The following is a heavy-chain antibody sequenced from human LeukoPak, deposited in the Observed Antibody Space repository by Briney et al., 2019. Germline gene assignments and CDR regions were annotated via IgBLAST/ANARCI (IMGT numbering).Heavy chain of an antibody. V-gene: IGHV4-59*12. CDR1: GGSISSYY. CDR3: ASDYGDYAGAFDI. Sequence: SETLSLTCTVSGGSISSYYWSWIRQPPGKGLEGIGYIYYSGSTYYNPSLKSRVTISVDTSKNQFSLKLSSVTAADTAVYYCASDYGDYAGAFDIWGQGTMVTVSS. CDR2: IYYSGST. D-gene: IGHD4-17*01. J-gene: IGHJ3*02.